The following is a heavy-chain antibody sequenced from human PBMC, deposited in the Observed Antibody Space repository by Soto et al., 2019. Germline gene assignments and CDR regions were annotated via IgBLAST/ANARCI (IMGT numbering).Heavy chain of an antibody. Sequence: EVQLVESGGGLVQPGGSLRLSCAASGFTFSSFELNWVRQAPGKGLEWISYIDTRGSTIYYADSVKGRFTISRDNAKNSLYLQINSLRAEDTAVYYCARDGTADFWSGHYTSFDYWGQGTLVTVSS. V-gene: IGHV3-48*03. CDR2: IDTRGSTI. J-gene: IGHJ4*02. D-gene: IGHD3-3*01. CDR1: GFTFSSFE. CDR3: ARDGTADFWSGHYTSFDY.